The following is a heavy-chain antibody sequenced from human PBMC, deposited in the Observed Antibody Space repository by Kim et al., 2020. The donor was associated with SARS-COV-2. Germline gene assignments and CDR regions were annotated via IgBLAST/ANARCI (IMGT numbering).Heavy chain of an antibody. J-gene: IGHJ6*02. CDR3: ARDTTSGSYSYYGMDV. CDR1: GFSISDYY. Sequence: GGSLRLSCAASGFSISDYYMSWIRQAPGKGLEWLSYISNRGSFTNYADSVKGRFTISRDNAKNSLYLQMNSLRAEDTAVYYCARDTTSGSYSYYGMDVWGQGTTVTVPS. CDR2: ISNRGSFT. D-gene: IGHD3-16*02. V-gene: IGHV3-11*05.